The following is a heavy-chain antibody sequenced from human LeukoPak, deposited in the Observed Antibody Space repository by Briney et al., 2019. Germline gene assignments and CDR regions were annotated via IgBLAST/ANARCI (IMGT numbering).Heavy chain of an antibody. V-gene: IGHV3-23*01. CDR1: AFTFSTYA. CDR2: ISGSGGST. CDR3: AKDPHYDSNGYYYEGSFDY. J-gene: IGHJ4*02. Sequence: GGSLRLSCAGTAFTFSTYAMSWVRQAPGKGLEWVSTISGSGGSTYYADSVKGRFTISRDNSKNTLYLQMNSLRGEDAAVYYCAKDPHYDSNGYYYEGSFDYWGQGTLVTVSS. D-gene: IGHD3-22*01.